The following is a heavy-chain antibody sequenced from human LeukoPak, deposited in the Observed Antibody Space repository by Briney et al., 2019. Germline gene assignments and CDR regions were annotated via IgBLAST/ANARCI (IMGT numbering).Heavy chain of an antibody. CDR1: GGSISSYY. Sequence: PSETLSLTCTVSGGSISSYYWSWIRQPPGKGLEWIGYIYYIGNTNYNPSLKSRVTMSVDTSRNQVSLKLSAVTAADTAVYYCATAGPVAVVGTDYLDPWGQGPLVTVSS. D-gene: IGHD2-21*01. CDR3: ATAGPVAVVGTDYLDP. J-gene: IGHJ5*02. V-gene: IGHV4-59*01. CDR2: IYYIGNT.